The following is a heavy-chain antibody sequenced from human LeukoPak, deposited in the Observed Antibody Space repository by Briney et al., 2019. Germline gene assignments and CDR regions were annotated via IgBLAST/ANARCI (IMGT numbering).Heavy chain of an antibody. V-gene: IGHV4-30-4*01. D-gene: IGHD3-22*01. CDR1: GGSISSGDYY. CDR2: IYYSGST. CDR3: ARGSTYYYDSSGLDY. J-gene: IGHJ4*02. Sequence: SETLSLTCTVSGGSISSGDYYWSWIRQPPGKGLEWIGYIYYSGSTYYNPSLKSRVTISVDTSKNQFSLKLSSVTAADTAVYYRARGSTYYYDSSGLDYWGQGTLVTVSS.